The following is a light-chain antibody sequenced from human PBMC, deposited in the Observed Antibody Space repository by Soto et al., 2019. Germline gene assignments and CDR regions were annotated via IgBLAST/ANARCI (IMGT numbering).Light chain of an antibody. CDR1: ESLLHSNGYYY. CDR2: LAF. CDR3: QQYYDFRT. J-gene: IGKJ1*01. V-gene: IGKV2-28*01. Sequence: IVMTQSPLSLPVTPGEPASISCRPSESLLHSNGYYYLDWYLQKPGQSPRLLISLAFNRASGVPDRFSGSGSRTEFTLTISSLQPDDYGTYYCQQYYDFRTFGQGTKVEI.